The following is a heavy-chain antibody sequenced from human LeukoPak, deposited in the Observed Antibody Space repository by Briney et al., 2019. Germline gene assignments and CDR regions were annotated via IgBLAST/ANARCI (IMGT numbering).Heavy chain of an antibody. J-gene: IGHJ4*02. CDR1: GGSFSGYY. V-gene: IGHV4-34*01. D-gene: IGHD3-10*01. CDR2: VYHSGST. CDR3: GRVSGRVEY. Sequence: SETLSLTCAVYGGSFSGYYWSWIRQPPGKGLEWIGNVYHSGSTNYNPSLKSRVTISVDTSKNQFSLKLSSVTAADTAVYYCGRVSGRVEYWGQGTLVTVSS.